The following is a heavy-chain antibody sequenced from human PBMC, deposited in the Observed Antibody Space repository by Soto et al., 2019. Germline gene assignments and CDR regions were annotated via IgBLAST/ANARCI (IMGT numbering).Heavy chain of an antibody. Sequence: SETLSLTCTVSGGSISSYYWSWIRQPPGKGLEWIGYSYYSGSTNYNPSLKSRVTITRDASASTAYMELTSLRFEDTAMYYRAREGGWYVDYWGQGTLVTVSS. CDR1: GGSISSYY. V-gene: IGHV4-59*01. J-gene: IGHJ4*02. CDR3: AREGGWYVDY. D-gene: IGHD6-19*01. CDR2: SYYSGST.